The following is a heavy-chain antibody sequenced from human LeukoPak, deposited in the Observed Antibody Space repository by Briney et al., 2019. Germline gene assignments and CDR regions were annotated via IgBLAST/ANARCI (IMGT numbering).Heavy chain of an antibody. CDR2: ISGSGGST. Sequence: PGGSLRLSCAASGFTVSSNYMSWVRQAPGKGLEWVSAISGSGGSTYYADSVKGRFTISRDNSKNTLYLQMNSLRAEDTALYYCARPPYYYDSTGYYYLAAFDIWGQGTMVTVSS. CDR1: GFTVSSNY. D-gene: IGHD3-22*01. CDR3: ARPPYYYDSTGYYYLAAFDI. J-gene: IGHJ3*02. V-gene: IGHV3-23*01.